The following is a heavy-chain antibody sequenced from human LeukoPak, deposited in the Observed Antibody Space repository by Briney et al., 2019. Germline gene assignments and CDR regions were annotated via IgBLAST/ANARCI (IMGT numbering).Heavy chain of an antibody. CDR1: GYTFTSYG. CDR3: ARDGGYCSGGSCYSNWFDP. Sequence: GASVKVSCKASGYTFTSYGISWVRQAPGQGLEWMGWISAYNGNTNYAQKLQGRVTMTTDTSTSTAYMELRSLRSDDTAVYYCARDGGYCSGGSCYSNWFDPRGQGTLVTVSS. CDR2: ISAYNGNT. D-gene: IGHD2-15*01. J-gene: IGHJ5*02. V-gene: IGHV1-18*01.